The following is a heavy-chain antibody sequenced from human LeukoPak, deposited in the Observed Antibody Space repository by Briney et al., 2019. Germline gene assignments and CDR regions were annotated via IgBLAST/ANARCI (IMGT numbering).Heavy chain of an antibody. CDR3: ARDVVVVPAAIDSEGLDY. CDR2: INPSGGST. J-gene: IGHJ4*02. D-gene: IGHD2-2*01. V-gene: IGHV1-46*01. Sequence: ASVKVSCKASGYTFTSYGISWVRQAPGQGLEWMGIINPSGGSTSYAQKFQGRVTMTRDTSTSTVYMELSSLRSEDTAVYYCARDVVVVPAAIDSEGLDYWGQGTLVTVSS. CDR1: GYTFTSYG.